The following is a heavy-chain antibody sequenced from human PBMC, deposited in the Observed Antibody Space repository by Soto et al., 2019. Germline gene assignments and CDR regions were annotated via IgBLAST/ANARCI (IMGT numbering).Heavy chain of an antibody. CDR2: INPNSGGT. Sequence: QVQLVQSGAEVKKPGASVKVSCKASGYTFTGYYMHWVRQAPGQGLEWMGWINPNSGGTNYAQKFQGRVTITADESTSTAYMELSSLRSEDTAVYYCARGHYDFWSGYPFDYWGQGTLVTVSS. V-gene: IGHV1-2*02. J-gene: IGHJ4*02. D-gene: IGHD3-3*01. CDR1: GYTFTGYY. CDR3: ARGHYDFWSGYPFDY.